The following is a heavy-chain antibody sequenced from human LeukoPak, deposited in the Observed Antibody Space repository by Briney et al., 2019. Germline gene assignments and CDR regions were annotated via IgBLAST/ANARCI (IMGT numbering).Heavy chain of an antibody. Sequence: AGSLRLSCAASGFTFSSYAMSWVRQAPGKGLEWVSAISGSGGSTYYADSVKGRFTISRDNSKNTLYLQMNSLRAEDTAVYYCAKDLTVTAIGGPPRSVDYWGQGNLVTVSS. CDR1: GFTFSSYA. D-gene: IGHD2-21*02. CDR3: AKDLTVTAIGGPPRSVDY. J-gene: IGHJ4*02. V-gene: IGHV3-23*01. CDR2: ISGSGGST.